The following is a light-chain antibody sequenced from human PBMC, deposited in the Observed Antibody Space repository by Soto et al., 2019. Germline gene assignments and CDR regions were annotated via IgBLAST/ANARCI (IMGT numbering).Light chain of an antibody. CDR3: GTWDSILSAVV. V-gene: IGLV1-51*01. CDR1: SSNIGNNY. CDR2: DNN. J-gene: IGLJ2*01. Sequence: QSALTQPPSVSAAPGQKVTISCSGSSSNIGNNYVSWYQQLPGTAPKLLIYDNNKRPSGIPDRFSGSKSGTSATLGITGLQTGDEADYYCGTWDSILSAVVFGGGTKVTVL.